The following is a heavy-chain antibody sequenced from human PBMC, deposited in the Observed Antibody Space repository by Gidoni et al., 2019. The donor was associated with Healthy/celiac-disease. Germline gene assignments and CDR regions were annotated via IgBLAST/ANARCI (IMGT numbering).Heavy chain of an antibody. CDR1: GGSISSSSYY. D-gene: IGHD3-10*01. CDR2: IYYSGST. V-gene: IGHV4-39*01. Sequence: QLQLQESGPGLVKPSETLSLTCTVSGGSISSSSYYWGWIRQPPGKGLEWIGSIYYSGSTYYNPSLKSRVTISVDTSKNQFSLKLSSVTAADTAVYYCARHPPSVGWFGTRDWFDPWGQGTLVTVSS. J-gene: IGHJ5*02. CDR3: ARHPPSVGWFGTRDWFDP.